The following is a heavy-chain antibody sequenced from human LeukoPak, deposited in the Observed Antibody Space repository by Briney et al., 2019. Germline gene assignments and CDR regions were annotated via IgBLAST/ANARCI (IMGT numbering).Heavy chain of an antibody. V-gene: IGHV1-18*01. CDR2: ISAYNGNT. CDR1: GYTFTIYG. J-gene: IGHJ6*04. Sequence: ASVTVSFKGSGYTFTIYGISRGRQGPGPGVEWMGSISAYNGNTNYAQKLQGRVTMTTDTSTSTAYMELRSLRSDDTAVYYCARVGIAKDVWGKGTTVTVSS. CDR3: ARVGIAKDV. D-gene: IGHD6-13*01.